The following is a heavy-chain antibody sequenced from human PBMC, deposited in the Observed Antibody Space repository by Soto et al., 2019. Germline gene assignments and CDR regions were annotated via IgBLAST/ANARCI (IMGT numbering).Heavy chain of an antibody. CDR3: APNPSGYSSSYGNY. V-gene: IGHV4-4*07. J-gene: IGHJ4*02. CDR2: IYTSGST. Sequence: SETLSLTCTVSGGSISSYYWSWIRQPAGKGLEWIGRIYTSGSTNYNPSLKSRVTMSVDTSKNQFSLKLSSVTAADTAVYYCAPNPSGYSSSYGNYWGQGTLVTVSS. D-gene: IGHD6-13*01. CDR1: GGSISSYY.